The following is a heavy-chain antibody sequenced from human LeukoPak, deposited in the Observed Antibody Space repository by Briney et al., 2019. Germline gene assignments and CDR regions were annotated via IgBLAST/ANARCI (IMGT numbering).Heavy chain of an antibody. CDR2: MNPNSGNT. CDR3: ARGGDDILTEYYFDY. D-gene: IGHD3-9*01. Sequence: ASVKVSCKASGYTFTSYGISWVRQAPGQGLEWMGWMNPNSGNTGYAQKFQGRVTITRNTSISTAYMELSSLRSEDTAVYYCARGGDDILTEYYFDYWGQGTLVTVSS. CDR1: GYTFTSYG. J-gene: IGHJ4*02. V-gene: IGHV1-8*03.